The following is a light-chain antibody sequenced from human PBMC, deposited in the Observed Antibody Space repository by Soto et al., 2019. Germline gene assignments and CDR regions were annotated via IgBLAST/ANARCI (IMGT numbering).Light chain of an antibody. V-gene: IGKV1-39*01. CDR1: QSIGKY. J-gene: IGKJ1*01. Sequence: IQMTPSPSSLSASVGDRVTITCRASQSIGKYLNWYQQKPGEAPNLLIYAASILQSGVPSRFSGSSSGTDFTLTITSLQPEDFATYYCHQTYGTTRTFGQGTKVEIK. CDR2: AAS. CDR3: HQTYGTTRT.